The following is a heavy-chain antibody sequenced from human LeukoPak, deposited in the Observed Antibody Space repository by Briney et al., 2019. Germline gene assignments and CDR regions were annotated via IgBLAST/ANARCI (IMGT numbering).Heavy chain of an antibody. J-gene: IGHJ4*02. CDR2: IRYDGSNK. Sequence: GGSLRLSCAASGFTFSSYGMHWVRQAPGKGLEWVAFIRYDGSNKYYADSVKGRFTISRDNAKNSLYLQMNSLRAEDTAVYYCARDYSMVRGANKCFDYWGQGTLVTVSS. V-gene: IGHV3-30*02. CDR1: GFTFSSYG. D-gene: IGHD3-10*01. CDR3: ARDYSMVRGANKCFDY.